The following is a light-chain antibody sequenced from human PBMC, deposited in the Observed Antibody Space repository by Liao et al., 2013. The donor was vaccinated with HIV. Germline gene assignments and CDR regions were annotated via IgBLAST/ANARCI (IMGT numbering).Light chain of an antibody. CDR1: KLGEKY. Sequence: SYELTQPPSVSVSPGQTVTITCSGDKLGEKYACWYQQKPGQSPVLVIYQDTERPSGIPERFSGSNSGNTATLTISGTQAMDEADYYCQAWDSSTYVVFGGGTKLTVL. J-gene: IGLJ2*01. CDR2: QDT. V-gene: IGLV3-1*01. CDR3: QAWDSSTYVV.